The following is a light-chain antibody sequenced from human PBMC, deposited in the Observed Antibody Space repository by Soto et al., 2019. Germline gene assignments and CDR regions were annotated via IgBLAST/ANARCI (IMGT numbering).Light chain of an antibody. CDR2: GAS. J-gene: IGKJ3*01. CDR3: QQYDNSPPLFT. Sequence: EIVLTQSPGTLSLSPGERATLSCRASQSVSNSYLAWYQQKPGQAPRLLIYGASSRATGIPDRFSGSGSGTDFTLTISRLDPEDFAVYYCQQYDNSPPLFTFGPGTKVDIK. V-gene: IGKV3-20*01. CDR1: QSVSNSY.